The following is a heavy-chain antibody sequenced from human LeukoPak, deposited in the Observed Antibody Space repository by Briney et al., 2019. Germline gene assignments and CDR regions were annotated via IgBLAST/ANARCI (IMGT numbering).Heavy chain of an antibody. J-gene: IGHJ4*02. D-gene: IGHD5-18*01. CDR3: ARSGISDTAMVIGETRDYFDY. Sequence: QPGGSLRLSCAASGFTFSDYAMHWVRQAPGKGLEYVSAITGSGGATYYADSVKGRFTISRDNSKNTLYVQMGSLRAEDMAVYYCARSGISDTAMVIGETRDYFDYWGQGALVTVSS. V-gene: IGHV3-64*02. CDR2: ITGSGGAT. CDR1: GFTFSDYA.